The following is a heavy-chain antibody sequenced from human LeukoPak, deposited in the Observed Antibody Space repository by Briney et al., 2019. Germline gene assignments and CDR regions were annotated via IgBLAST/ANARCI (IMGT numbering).Heavy chain of an antibody. CDR2: IYYSGST. V-gene: IGHV4-59*01. CDR3: ARVDDYGGNQNFDY. D-gene: IGHD4-23*01. J-gene: IGHJ4*02. Sequence: PSETLSLTCTFSGGSISSYYWSWIRQPPGKGLEWIGYIYYSGSTNYNPSLKSRVTISVDTSKNQFSLKLSSVTAADTAVYYCARVDDYGGNQNFDYWGQGTLVTVSS. CDR1: GGSISSYY.